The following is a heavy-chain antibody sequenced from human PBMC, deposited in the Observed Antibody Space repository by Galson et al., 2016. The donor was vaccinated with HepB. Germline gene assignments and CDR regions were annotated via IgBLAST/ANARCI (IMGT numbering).Heavy chain of an antibody. CDR2: ITVSGDSA. J-gene: IGHJ3*01. Sequence: SLRLSCAASGFTFSSYAMSWVRQAPGKGLEWVSVITVSGDSAYYADSVKGRFTISRDNSKNTLFLQMNSLRDEDTVVYHCAKERHSSATGDAFDFWGQGTMVTVSS. D-gene: IGHD6-25*01. CDR1: GFTFSSYA. CDR3: AKERHSSATGDAFDF. V-gene: IGHV3-23*01.